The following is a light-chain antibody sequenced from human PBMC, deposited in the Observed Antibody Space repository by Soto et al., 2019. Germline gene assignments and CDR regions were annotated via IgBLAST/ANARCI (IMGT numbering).Light chain of an antibody. CDR3: HQYAYSPLT. CDR1: QTVGRDY. CDR2: GAT. J-gene: IGKJ4*01. V-gene: IGKV3-20*01. Sequence: EMVLTQSPGTLSMSPGEGGTLSCRASQTVGRDYLAWYQKKPGQAPRLLVHGATSRATGIPDRFSGSGSGTDFNLTISRLEPEDFAVYFCHQYAYSPLTFGGGTKVDIK.